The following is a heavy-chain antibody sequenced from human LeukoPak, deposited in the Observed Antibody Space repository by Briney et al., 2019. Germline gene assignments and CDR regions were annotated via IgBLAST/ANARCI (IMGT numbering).Heavy chain of an antibody. J-gene: IGHJ3*01. V-gene: IGHV3-9*01. D-gene: IGHD1-26*01. CDR2: FSVKGRTV. Sequence: RRSLRLSCADSGLILDNYATHWVRQDPGKGLEWVSSFSVKGRTVVYAASVKGRFAISRDNAKNSLYLQMDSLRAEDTAFYFCAKGRAKSGGADALDVWGQGTIVTVAS. CDR3: AKGRAKSGGADALDV. CDR1: GLILDNYA.